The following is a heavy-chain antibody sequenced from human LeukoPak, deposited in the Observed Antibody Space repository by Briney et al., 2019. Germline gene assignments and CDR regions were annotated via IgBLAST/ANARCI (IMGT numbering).Heavy chain of an antibody. CDR1: GGTFSSYA. J-gene: IGHJ5*02. Sequence: GASVKVSCKASGGTFSSYAISWVRQAPGQGLEWMGGIIPIFGTANYAQKFQGRVTITTDESTSTAYMELSSLRSEDTAVYYCARGIYSSSTNWFDPWGQGTLVTVSS. CDR2: IIPIFGTA. D-gene: IGHD6-13*01. V-gene: IGHV1-69*05. CDR3: ARGIYSSSTNWFDP.